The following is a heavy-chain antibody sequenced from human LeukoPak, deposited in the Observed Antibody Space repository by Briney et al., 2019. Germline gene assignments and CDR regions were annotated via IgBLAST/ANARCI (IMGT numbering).Heavy chain of an antibody. CDR1: GFTFSSYA. CDR3: AKDVFSSSWFQVDS. D-gene: IGHD6-13*01. V-gene: IGHV3-9*01. J-gene: IGHJ4*02. CDR2: ITWKSDSV. Sequence: GGSLRLSCAASGFTFSSYAMSWVRQAPGKGLEWVSGITWKSDSVGYADSVKGRFTISRDNAKNSLYLQMNSLRAGDTALYYCAKDVFSSSWFQVDSWGQGTLVTVSS.